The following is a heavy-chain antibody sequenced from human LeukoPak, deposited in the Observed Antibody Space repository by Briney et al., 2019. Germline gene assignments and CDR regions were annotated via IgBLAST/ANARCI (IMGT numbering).Heavy chain of an antibody. V-gene: IGHV3-30*01. CDR3: AREYYYDSSGPELGY. D-gene: IGHD3-22*01. Sequence: GRSLRLSCAASGFTFSSYAMHWVRQAPGKGLEWVAVISYDGSNKYYADSVKGRFTISRDNSKNTLYLQMNSLRAEDTAVYYCAREYYYDSSGPELGYWGQGTLVTVSS. CDR1: GFTFSSYA. J-gene: IGHJ4*02. CDR2: ISYDGSNK.